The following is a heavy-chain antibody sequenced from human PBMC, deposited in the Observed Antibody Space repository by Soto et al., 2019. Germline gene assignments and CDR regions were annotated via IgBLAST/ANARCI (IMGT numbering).Heavy chain of an antibody. CDR2: IYYSGST. D-gene: IGHD2-2*01. J-gene: IGHJ5*02. CDR3: ARAGRYCSSTSCYVWFDP. CDR1: GGSISSYY. V-gene: IGHV4-59*08. Sequence: PSETLSLTCTVAGGSISSYYWSWIRQPPGKGLEWIGYIYYSGSTNYNPSLKSRVTISVDTSKNQFSLKLSSVTAADTAVYYCARAGRYCSSTSCYVWFDPWGQGTLVTVSS.